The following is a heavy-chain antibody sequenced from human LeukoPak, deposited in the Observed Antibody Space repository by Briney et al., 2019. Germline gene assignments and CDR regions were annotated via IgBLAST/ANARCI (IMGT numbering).Heavy chain of an antibody. V-gene: IGHV3-20*04. Sequence: GGSLRLSCTASGFTFSSYSMNWVRQAPGKGLEWVSGILWSGGSTDYADSVKGRFTISRDNAKNSLYLQMNSLRAEDTAFYYCARDDYGSGSWNDYWGQGTLVTVSS. D-gene: IGHD3-10*01. CDR1: GFTFSSYS. CDR2: ILWSGGST. J-gene: IGHJ4*02. CDR3: ARDDYGSGSWNDY.